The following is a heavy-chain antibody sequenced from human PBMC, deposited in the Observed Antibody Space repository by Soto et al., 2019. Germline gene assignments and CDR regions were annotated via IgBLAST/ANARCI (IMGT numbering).Heavy chain of an antibody. V-gene: IGHV4-59*12. J-gene: IGHJ6*02. Sequence: SETMSVTCTVSGGSISSYDWSWIRQTPGKGLEWIGYIYHSGSTYYNPSLKSRVTISVDRSKNQFSLKLSSVTAADTAVYYCARVIPAAMGDYYYGMDVWGQGTTVTVSS. D-gene: IGHD2-2*01. CDR1: GGSISSYD. CDR3: ARVIPAAMGDYYYGMDV. CDR2: IYHSGST.